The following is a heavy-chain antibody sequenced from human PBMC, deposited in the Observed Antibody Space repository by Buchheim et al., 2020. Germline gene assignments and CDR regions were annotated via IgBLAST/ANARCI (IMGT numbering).Heavy chain of an antibody. CDR3: ARATVYNWNYAWNHAPDY. CDR1: GFTFSSYA. D-gene: IGHD1-7*01. CDR2: ISYDGSNK. V-gene: IGHV3-30-3*01. Sequence: QVQLVESGGGVVQPGRSLRLSCAASGFTFSSYAMHWVRQAPGKGLEWVAVISYDGSNKYYADSVKGRFTISRDNSKNKLYLQMNSLRAEDTAVYYCARATVYNWNYAWNHAPDYWGQGTL. J-gene: IGHJ4*02.